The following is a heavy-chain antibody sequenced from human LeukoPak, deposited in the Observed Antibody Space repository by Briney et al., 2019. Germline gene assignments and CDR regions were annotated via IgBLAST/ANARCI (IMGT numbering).Heavy chain of an antibody. V-gene: IGHV5-51*01. J-gene: IGHJ4*02. CDR3: VIGSGYDWFHY. Sequence: GESLKISFKGSGYSFTTYSIGWVRQIPGKGLEWMGIIYPGDSDTRYSPSFQGQVTISADKSISTAYLQWSSLKASDTDMYYCVIGSGYDWFHYWGQGTLVTV. D-gene: IGHD5-12*01. CDR2: IYPGDSDT. CDR1: GYSFTTYS.